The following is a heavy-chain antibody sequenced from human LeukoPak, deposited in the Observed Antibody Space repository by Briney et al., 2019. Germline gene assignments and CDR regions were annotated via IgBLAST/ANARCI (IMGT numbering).Heavy chain of an antibody. CDR3: AGFVAVADYYYYYGMDV. V-gene: IGHV4-39*07. J-gene: IGHJ6*02. Sequence: SETLSLTCTVSGSSISSSSYYWGWIRQPPGKGLEWIGEINHSGSTNYNPSLKSRVTISVDTSKNQFSLKLSSVTAADTAVYYCAGFVAVADYYYYYGMDVWGQGTTVTVSS. D-gene: IGHD6-19*01. CDR2: INHSGST. CDR1: GSSISSSSYY.